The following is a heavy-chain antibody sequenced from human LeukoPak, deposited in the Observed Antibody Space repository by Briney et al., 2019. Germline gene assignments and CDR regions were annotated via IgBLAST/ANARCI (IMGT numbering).Heavy chain of an antibody. V-gene: IGHV1-69*13. CDR1: GGTFSSYA. J-gene: IGHJ3*02. CDR3: ARKIPHYYDSSGYYSSYAFDI. CDR2: IIPIFGTA. Sequence: GASVKVSRKSSGGTFSSYAISWVRQAPGQGLEWMGGIIPIFGTANYAQKFQGRVTITADESTSTAYMELSSLRSEDTAVYYCARKIPHYYDSSGYYSSYAFDIWGQGTMVTVSS. D-gene: IGHD3-22*01.